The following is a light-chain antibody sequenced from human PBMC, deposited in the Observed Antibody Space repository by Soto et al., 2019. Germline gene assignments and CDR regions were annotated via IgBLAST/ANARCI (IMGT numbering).Light chain of an antibody. CDR2: DAS. J-gene: IGKJ2*03. Sequence: DIQMTQSLSTLSASVGDRVTITCRASQRISSWLAWYQQKPGKAPKLLIYDASSLESGVPSRFSGSGSGTEFTLTISSLQPDDFATYYCQQYKSQLYSFGQGTKVDIK. CDR3: QQYKSQLYS. CDR1: QRISSW. V-gene: IGKV1-5*01.